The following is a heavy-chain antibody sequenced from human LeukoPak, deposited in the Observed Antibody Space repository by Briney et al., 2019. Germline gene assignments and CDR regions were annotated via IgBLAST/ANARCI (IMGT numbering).Heavy chain of an antibody. Sequence: ASETLSLTCTVSGGSISSYYWSWIRQPPGKGLEWIGYIYHSGSTYYNPSLKSRVTISVDRSKNQFSLKLSSVTAADTAVYYCARGVIGFSPWGQGTLVTVSS. CDR2: IYHSGST. CDR3: ARGVIGFSP. CDR1: GGSISSYY. V-gene: IGHV4-59*01. D-gene: IGHD2/OR15-2a*01. J-gene: IGHJ4*02.